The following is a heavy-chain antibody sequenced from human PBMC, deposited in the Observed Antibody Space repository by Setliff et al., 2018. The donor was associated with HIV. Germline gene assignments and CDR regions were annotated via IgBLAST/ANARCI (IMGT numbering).Heavy chain of an antibody. CDR3: ARELPGPPGALDI. Sequence: SVKVSCKASGGTFSSYAISWVRQAPGQGLEWMGGIIPIFGTANYAQKFQGRVTITADESKSIAYLQMNSLETEDTAVYFCARELPGPPGALDIWGHGTMVTVSS. V-gene: IGHV1-69*13. J-gene: IGHJ3*02. D-gene: IGHD7-27*01. CDR1: GGTFSSYA. CDR2: IIPIFGTA.